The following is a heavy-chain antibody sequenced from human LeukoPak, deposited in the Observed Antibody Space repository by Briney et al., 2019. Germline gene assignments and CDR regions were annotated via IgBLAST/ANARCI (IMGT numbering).Heavy chain of an antibody. CDR3: ARSYYYYYYMDV. Sequence: SETLSLTCAVYGGSFSSYYWGWIRQPPGKGLEWIGGIYYRGSTYYNPSLKSRVTISVDTSKNQFSLKLNSVTAADTAVYYCARSYYYYYYMDVWGKGTTVTVSS. J-gene: IGHJ6*03. CDR2: IYYRGST. V-gene: IGHV4-34*01. CDR1: GGSFSSYY.